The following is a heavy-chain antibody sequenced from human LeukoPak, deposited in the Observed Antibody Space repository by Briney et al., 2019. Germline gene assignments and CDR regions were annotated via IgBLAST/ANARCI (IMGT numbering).Heavy chain of an antibody. D-gene: IGHD2-2*01. CDR1: GGSISSSSYY. CDR2: IYYSGST. J-gene: IGHJ5*02. V-gene: IGHV4-39*01. CDR3: ARFIGYQLLGWFDP. Sequence: PSETLSLTCSVSGGSISSSSYYWGWIRQPPGKGLEWIGSIYYSGSTYYNPSLKSRVTISVDTSKNQFSLKLTSVTAADTAVYYCARFIGYQLLGWFDPWGQGTLVTVSS.